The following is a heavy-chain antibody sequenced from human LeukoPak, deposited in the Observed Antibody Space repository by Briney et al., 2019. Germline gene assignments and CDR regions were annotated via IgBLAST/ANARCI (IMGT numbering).Heavy chain of an antibody. J-gene: IGHJ2*01. V-gene: IGHV4-38-2*02. CDR2: SSHSGST. CDR1: GYSISIAFY. D-gene: IGHD3-22*01. CDR3: ARGFDYYDSSGYLSNWYFDL. Sequence: SETLSLTSTVSGYSISIAFYWGWIRQPPGKGLEWIGSSSHSGSTYYNPSLKSRVTISVDTSKNQFSLKLSSVTAADTAVYYCARGFDYYDSSGYLSNWYFDLWGRGTLVTVSS.